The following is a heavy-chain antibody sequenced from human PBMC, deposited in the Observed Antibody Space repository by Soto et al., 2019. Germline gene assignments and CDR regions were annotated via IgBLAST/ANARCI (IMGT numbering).Heavy chain of an antibody. CDR2: IYYSGST. Sequence: SETLSLTCTVSGGSISSYYWSWIRQPPGKGLEWIGYIYYSGSTNYNPSLKSRVTISVDTSKNQFSLKLSSVTAADTAVYYCARVLTAGYRHWFDPWGQGTLVTVSS. CDR3: ARVLTAGYRHWFDP. V-gene: IGHV4-59*01. CDR1: GGSISSYY. J-gene: IGHJ5*02. D-gene: IGHD6-13*01.